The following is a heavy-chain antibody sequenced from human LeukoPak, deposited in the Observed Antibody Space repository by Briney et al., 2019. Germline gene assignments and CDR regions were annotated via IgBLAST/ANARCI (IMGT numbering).Heavy chain of an antibody. CDR1: GYTFTTDG. D-gene: IGHD3-22*01. Sequence: ASVRVSFTASGYTFTTDGISWVRQAPGQGLEWMGWISAFNGNTNYTQKLQGRVTMTTDTSTSTAYMELRSLRSDDTAVYYCAREHSSGYLLDPWGQGTLVTVSS. CDR3: AREHSSGYLLDP. V-gene: IGHV1-18*01. J-gene: IGHJ5*02. CDR2: ISAFNGNT.